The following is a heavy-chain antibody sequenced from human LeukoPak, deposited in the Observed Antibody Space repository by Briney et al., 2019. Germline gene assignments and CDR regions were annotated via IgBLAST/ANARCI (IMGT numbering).Heavy chain of an antibody. CDR1: GGTFSSYA. J-gene: IGHJ3*02. Sequence: SVKVSCKASGGTFSSYAISWVRQAPGQGLEWMGRIIPILGIANYAQKFQGRVTITADKSTSTAYMELSSLRSEDTAVYYCAIPSGDDAFDIWGQGTMVTVSS. V-gene: IGHV1-69*04. CDR3: AIPSGDDAFDI. CDR2: IIPILGIA. D-gene: IGHD3-10*01.